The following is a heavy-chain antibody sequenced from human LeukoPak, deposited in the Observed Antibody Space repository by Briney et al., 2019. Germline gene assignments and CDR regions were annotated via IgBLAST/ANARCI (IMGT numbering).Heavy chain of an antibody. J-gene: IGHJ4*02. D-gene: IGHD1-26*01. CDR2: IYYSGST. CDR1: GGSISNKY. V-gene: IGHV4-59*01. Sequence: SETLSLTCTVSGGSISNKYWSWIRQPPGKGLEWIGYIYYSGSTNYNPSLKSRVTILVDTSKNQFSLKLTSVTAADTAVYYCARGVNSGYFDYCGQGTLVTVSS. CDR3: ARGVNSGYFDY.